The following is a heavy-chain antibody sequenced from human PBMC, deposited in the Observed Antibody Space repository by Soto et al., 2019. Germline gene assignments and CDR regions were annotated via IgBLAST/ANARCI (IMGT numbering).Heavy chain of an antibody. CDR3: ARQGFLEWLSAVTYRYFDL. Sequence: EVQLVESGGDLVQPGGSPRLSCAASGFTFNIYEMNWVRQAPGKGLGWVSYISSSGSTIYYADSVKGRFTISRDNAKNSLFLQMNSLRAEDTALYYCARQGFLEWLSAVTYRYFDLWGRGTLVTVSS. D-gene: IGHD3-3*01. CDR1: GFTFNIYE. CDR2: ISSSGSTI. V-gene: IGHV3-48*03. J-gene: IGHJ2*01.